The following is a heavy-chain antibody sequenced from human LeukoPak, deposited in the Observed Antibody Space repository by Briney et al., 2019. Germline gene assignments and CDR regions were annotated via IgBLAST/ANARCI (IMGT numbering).Heavy chain of an antibody. CDR3: ARERYSGYGDDAFDI. CDR1: GGSISSYY. D-gene: IGHD5-12*01. V-gene: IGHV4-59*12. J-gene: IGHJ3*02. CDR2: IYYSGST. Sequence: PSETLSLTCTVSGGSISSYYWSWIRQPPGKGLEWIGYIYYSGSTNYNPSLKSRVTISVDTSKNQFSLKLSSVTAADTAVYYCARERYSGYGDDAFDIWGQGTMVTVSS.